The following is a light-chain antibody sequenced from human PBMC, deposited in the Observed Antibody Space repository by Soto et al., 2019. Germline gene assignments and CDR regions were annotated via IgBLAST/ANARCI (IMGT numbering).Light chain of an antibody. V-gene: IGLV2-8*01. CDR3: SSYAGRNNLV. CDR2: EVS. CDR1: SSDVGGYNF. Sequence: QSALTQPPSASGSPGQSVTISCTGTSSDVGGYNFLSWYQRHPGKAPKLIIYEVSKRPSGVANLFSCSKAGNTASLTVSGLQAEDEADYFCSSYAGRNNLVFGGGTKLTVL. J-gene: IGLJ2*01.